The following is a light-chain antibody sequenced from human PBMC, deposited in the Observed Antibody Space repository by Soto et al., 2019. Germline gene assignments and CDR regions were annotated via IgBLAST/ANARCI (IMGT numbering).Light chain of an antibody. CDR2: EVS. CDR3: SSFTIVSTLV. J-gene: IGLJ3*02. Sequence: QSALTQPASVSGSPGQSITMSCTGTSRDVGIYNYVSWYQHHPGKAPKLLIYEVSNRPSGVSDRFSGSKSGNTASLTISGLQPEDEADYYCSSFTIVSTLVFGGGTKVTVL. V-gene: IGLV2-14*01. CDR1: SRDVGIYNY.